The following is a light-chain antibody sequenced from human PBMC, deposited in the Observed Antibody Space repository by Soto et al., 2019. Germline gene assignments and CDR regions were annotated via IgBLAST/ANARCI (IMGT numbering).Light chain of an antibody. Sequence: DIVLPPTRLSSPVTLGQPASISCRTSQSLVHIDGNTYFSWLQQMPGQSPRLLIYTISNRFPGVTDRFSVSEAGTDFTLKISRVETEDVGVYYCMQATQSYTFGQGTRLEIK. V-gene: IGKV2-24*01. CDR2: TIS. J-gene: IGKJ2*01. CDR3: MQATQSYT. CDR1: QSLVHIDGNTY.